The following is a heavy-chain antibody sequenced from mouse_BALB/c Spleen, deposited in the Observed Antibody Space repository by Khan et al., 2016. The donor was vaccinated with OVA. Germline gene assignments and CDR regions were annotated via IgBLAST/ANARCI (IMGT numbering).Heavy chain of an antibody. CDR3: AAAYYRNYFDY. Sequence: EVELVESGAELGRPGSSVKLSCKTSGFTFTSYGIKWVKQRPGQGLEWIGYIYPGNGYTVYNEKFQGRATLTSDTSSSTAYLQLRSLTSEDSAIYFCAAAYYRNYFDYWGQGTTLTVSS. D-gene: IGHD2-14*01. CDR2: IYPGNGYT. CDR1: GFTFTSYG. V-gene: IGHV1S134*01. J-gene: IGHJ2*01.